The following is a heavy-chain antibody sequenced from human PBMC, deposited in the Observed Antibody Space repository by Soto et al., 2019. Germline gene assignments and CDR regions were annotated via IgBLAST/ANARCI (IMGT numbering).Heavy chain of an antibody. CDR1: GGSISSYY. Sequence: SETLSLTCTVSGGSISSYYWSWIRQPPGKGLEWIGYIYYSGSTNYNPSLKSRVTISVDTSKNQFSLKLSSVTAADTAVYYCARSDTDIVVVPAAPTHCTNGVCYPEILGYYYYMDVWGKGTTVTVSS. CDR3: ARSDTDIVVVPAAPTHCTNGVCYPEILGYYYYMDV. J-gene: IGHJ6*03. V-gene: IGHV4-59*01. CDR2: IYYSGST. D-gene: IGHD2-2*01.